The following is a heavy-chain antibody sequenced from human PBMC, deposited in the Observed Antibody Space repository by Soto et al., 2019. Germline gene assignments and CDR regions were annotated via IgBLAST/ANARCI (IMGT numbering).Heavy chain of an antibody. CDR3: AKDSSGWSY. J-gene: IGHJ4*02. V-gene: IGHV3-23*01. CDR2: ISGSGGST. D-gene: IGHD6-19*01. Sequence: SLGTSCATSGFTFSSHAKSWVRQAPGKGLEWVSAISGSGGSTYYADSVKGRFTISRDNSKNTLYLQMNSLRAEDTAVYYCAKDSSGWSYWGQGTLVTVS. CDR1: GFTFSSHA.